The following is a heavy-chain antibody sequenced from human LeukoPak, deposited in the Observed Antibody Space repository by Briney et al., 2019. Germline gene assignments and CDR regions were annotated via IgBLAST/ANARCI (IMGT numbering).Heavy chain of an antibody. Sequence: SETLSLTRTVSGGSISGYYWGWIRQPAGKGPQWIGRIYSSGYTYYNPSLKSRVTMSVDTPKNHFSLMVTSVTAADTAVYYCARVTGTSGRYYFDFWGQGTLVTVSS. CDR1: GGSISGYY. CDR3: ARVTGTSGRYYFDF. CDR2: IYSSGYT. V-gene: IGHV4-4*07. D-gene: IGHD3-10*01. J-gene: IGHJ4*02.